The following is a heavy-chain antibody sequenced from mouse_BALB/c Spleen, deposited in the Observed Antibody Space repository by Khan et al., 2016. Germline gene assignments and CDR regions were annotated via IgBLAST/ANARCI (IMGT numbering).Heavy chain of an antibody. Sequence: QVQLQQSVAELAKPGASVKMSCKASGYTFTSYWMHWVKQRPGQGLEWIGYINPSTGYTEYNQKFKDKATLTADKSSSTAYMQLSSLTSEDSAVYYCARQLGYYFDYWGQGTTLTVSS. D-gene: IGHD3-1*01. V-gene: IGHV1-7*01. CDR2: INPSTGYT. CDR1: GYTFTSYW. CDR3: ARQLGYYFDY. J-gene: IGHJ2*01.